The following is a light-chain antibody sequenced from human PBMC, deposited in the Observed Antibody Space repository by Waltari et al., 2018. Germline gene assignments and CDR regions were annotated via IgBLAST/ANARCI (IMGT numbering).Light chain of an antibody. CDR2: GAS. Sequence: ELVLTLSPGTLSLSLGERATVSCRASQSVSRALAWYQQKPGQAPRLRIYGASTRATGIPDRFSGSGSGTDFSLTISRLEPDDFAVYYCQHYLRLPVTFGQGTTVEI. V-gene: IGKV3-20*01. J-gene: IGKJ1*01. CDR3: QHYLRLPVT. CDR1: QSVSRA.